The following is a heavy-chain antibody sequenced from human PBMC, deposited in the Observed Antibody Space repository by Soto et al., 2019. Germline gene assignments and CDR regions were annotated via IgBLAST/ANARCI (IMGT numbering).Heavy chain of an antibody. CDR2: IYYSGST. V-gene: IGHV4-39*01. J-gene: IGHJ4*02. Sequence: SETLSLTCTVSGGSISSSGYYWGWIRQPPGKGLEWIGSIYYSGSTHYNPSLKSRVTISVDTSKNQFSLKLSSVTAADTAVYYCARRSWNFDYWGQGTLVTVSS. CDR3: ARRSWNFDY. D-gene: IGHD6-13*01. CDR1: GGSISSSGYY.